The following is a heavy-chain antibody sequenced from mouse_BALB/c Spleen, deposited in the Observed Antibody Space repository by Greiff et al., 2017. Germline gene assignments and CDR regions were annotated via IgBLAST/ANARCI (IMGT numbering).Heavy chain of an antibody. CDR3: ARDYDYDSAWFAY. Sequence: EVQRVESGGGLVKPGGSLKLSCAASGFTFSDYYMYWVRQTPEKRLEWVATISDGGSYTYYPDSVKGRFTISRDNAKNNLYLQMSSLKSEDTAMYYCARDYDYDSAWFAYWGQGTLVTVSA. D-gene: IGHD2-4*01. CDR2: ISDGGSYT. CDR1: GFTFSDYY. V-gene: IGHV5-4*02. J-gene: IGHJ3*01.